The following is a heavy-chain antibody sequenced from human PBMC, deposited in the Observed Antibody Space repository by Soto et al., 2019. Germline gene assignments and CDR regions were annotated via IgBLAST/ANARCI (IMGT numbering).Heavy chain of an antibody. CDR3: ARHDPSEVVIYDNWFDP. J-gene: IGHJ5*02. V-gene: IGHV4-39*01. D-gene: IGHD3-22*01. CDR2: IYYSGST. Sequence: QLQLQESGPGLVKPSETLSLTCTVSGGSISSSSYYWGWIRQPPGKGLEWIGSIYYSGSTYYNPSLKSRVTRSVDTSKNQFSLKLSSVTAADTAVYYCARHDPSEVVIYDNWFDPWGQGTLVTVSS. CDR1: GGSISSSSYY.